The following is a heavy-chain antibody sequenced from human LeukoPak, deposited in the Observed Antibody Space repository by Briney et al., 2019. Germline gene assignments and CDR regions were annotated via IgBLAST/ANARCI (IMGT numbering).Heavy chain of an antibody. CDR2: IDPSDSYT. J-gene: IGHJ4*02. CDR1: GYSFTSYW. D-gene: IGHD4-17*01. CDR3: ARHPTVTHPFDY. Sequence: GESLRNSCKGSGYSFTSYWISWVRQMPGKGLEWMGRIDPSDSYTNYSPSFQGHVTISADKSISTAYLQWSSLKASDTAMYYCARHPTVTHPFDYWGQGTLVTVSS. V-gene: IGHV5-10-1*01.